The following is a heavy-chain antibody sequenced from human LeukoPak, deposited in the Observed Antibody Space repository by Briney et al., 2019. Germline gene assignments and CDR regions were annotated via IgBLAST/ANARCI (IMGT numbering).Heavy chain of an antibody. CDR1: GYTFTSYG. D-gene: IGHD2-2*01. Sequence: ASVKVSCKASGYTFTSYGISWVRQAPGQGLEWMGWISAYNGNTNYAKKFQGRVTMTTDTSTTTAYMELRSLISDDTAVYYCARVGASNSGHYWSQGTLVTVSS. J-gene: IGHJ4*02. V-gene: IGHV1-18*01. CDR2: ISAYNGNT. CDR3: ARVGASNSGHY.